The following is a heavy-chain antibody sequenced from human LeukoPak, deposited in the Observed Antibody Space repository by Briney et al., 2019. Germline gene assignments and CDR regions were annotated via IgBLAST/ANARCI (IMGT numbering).Heavy chain of an antibody. CDR3: ARDLVTVTKGFDI. J-gene: IGHJ3*02. V-gene: IGHV4-39*07. CDR1: GGSITTRSYY. Sequence: SETLSLTCTVSGGSITTRSYYWGWIRQPPGKGLEWIGSMHHSGSTYYNPSLKSRVTTSVDTSKNQFSLKLSSVTAADTAVYYCARDLVTVTKGFDIWGQGTMVTVSS. D-gene: IGHD4-17*01. CDR2: MHHSGST.